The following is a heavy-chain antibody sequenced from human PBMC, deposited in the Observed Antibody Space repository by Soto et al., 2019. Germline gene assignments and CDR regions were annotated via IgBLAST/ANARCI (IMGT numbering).Heavy chain of an antibody. V-gene: IGHV4-39*01. D-gene: IGHD6-19*01. CDR1: GGSISSSSYY. CDR3: VRQISSGWSPVDY. J-gene: IGHJ4*02. Sequence: QLQLQESGPGQVKPSETLSLTCTVSGGSISSSSYYWGWIRQPPGKGLEWIGSIYYTGSTYYNPSLKSRVTISVDTSKNQFSLKVGSVTAADTAVYYCVRQISSGWSPVDYWGQGILVTVSS. CDR2: IYYTGST.